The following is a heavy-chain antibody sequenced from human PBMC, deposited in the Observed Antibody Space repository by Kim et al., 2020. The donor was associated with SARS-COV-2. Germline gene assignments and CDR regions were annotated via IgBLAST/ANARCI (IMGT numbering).Heavy chain of an antibody. J-gene: IGHJ6*02. CDR1: GFTFSSYS. CDR2: ISNSSSTI. CDR3: ARDLVKSVAPGYGMDV. Sequence: GGSLRLSCAASGFTFSSYSMNWVRQAPGKGLEWVSYISNSSSTIYYADSVKGRFTISRDNAKNSLYLQMHSLRAEDTAVYYCARDLVKSVAPGYGMDVWGQGATVTVSS. D-gene: IGHD1-26*01. V-gene: IGHV3-48*04.